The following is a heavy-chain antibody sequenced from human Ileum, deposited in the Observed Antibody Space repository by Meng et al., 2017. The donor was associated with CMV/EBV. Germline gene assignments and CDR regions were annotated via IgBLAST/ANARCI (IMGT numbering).Heavy chain of an antibody. CDR2: IASSGTT. V-gene: IGHV4-4*07. D-gene: IGHD3-3*01. CDR3: ARGIHDFWSGTYFDY. Sequence: VRLQGPGPLLVQPLETLSPTCTVSGGAFNDYHWTWIRQSAGKGLEWIGRIASSGTTYLNPSLESRISMSVDKAKNQFSLKLISVTAADTALYFCARGIHDFWSGTYFDYWGQGLLVTVSS. J-gene: IGHJ4*02. CDR1: GGAFNDYH.